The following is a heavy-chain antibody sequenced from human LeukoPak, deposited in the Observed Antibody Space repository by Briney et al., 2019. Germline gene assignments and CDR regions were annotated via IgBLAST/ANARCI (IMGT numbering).Heavy chain of an antibody. Sequence: GRSLRLSCAASGLTFSSYAMHWVRQAPGKGLEWVAVISYDGSNKYYADSVKGRFTISRDNSKNTLYLQMNSLRAEDTAVYYCAKVLTGSSPPNYWGQGTLVTVSS. CDR2: ISYDGSNK. J-gene: IGHJ4*02. CDR3: AKVLTGSSPPNY. D-gene: IGHD3-9*01. V-gene: IGHV3-30*04. CDR1: GLTFSSYA.